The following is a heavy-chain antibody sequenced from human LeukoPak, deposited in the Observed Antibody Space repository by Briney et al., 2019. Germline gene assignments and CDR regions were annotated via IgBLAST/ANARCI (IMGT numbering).Heavy chain of an antibody. CDR1: GYTFTSYG. V-gene: IGHV1-18*01. CDR2: ISAYNGNT. D-gene: IGHD2-2*01. J-gene: IGHJ4*02. CDR3: ARRTSTSCYFGCEIDDY. Sequence: ASVKVSCKASGYTFTSYGISWVRQAPGQGLEWMGWISAYNGNTNYAQKLQGRVTMTTDTSTSTAYMELRSLRSDDTAVYYYARRTSTSCYFGCEIDDYWGQGTLVTVSS.